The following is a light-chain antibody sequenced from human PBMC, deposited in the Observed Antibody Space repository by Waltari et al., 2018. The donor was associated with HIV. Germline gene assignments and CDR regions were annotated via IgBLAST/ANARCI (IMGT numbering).Light chain of an antibody. CDR3: QQYFRIPPT. V-gene: IGKV4-1*01. Sequence: VSLGERATINCTSSRTILYSSDNRNYLAWYQQKPRQPPKLLISWASTRESGVPDRFSGSGSGTDFTLTITRLQAEDVALYHCQQYFRIPPTFGGGTKVEIK. CDR1: RTILYSSDNRNY. J-gene: IGKJ4*01. CDR2: WAS.